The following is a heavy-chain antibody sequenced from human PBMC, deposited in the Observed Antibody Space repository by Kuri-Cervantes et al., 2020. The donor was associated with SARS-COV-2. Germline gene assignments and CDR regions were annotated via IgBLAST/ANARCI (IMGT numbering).Heavy chain of an antibody. Sequence: GGSLRLSCAASGFTFTSYAMNWVRQAPGKGLEWVSGIINSGGNTDYADSVKGRFTISRDNSKNTLYLQVNSLRAEDTAVYYCTKGMWELLPWGYYFDSWGQGTLVTVSS. CDR3: TKGMWELLPWGYYFDS. CDR1: GFTFTSYA. D-gene: IGHD1-26*01. CDR2: IINSGGNT. V-gene: IGHV3-23*01. J-gene: IGHJ4*02.